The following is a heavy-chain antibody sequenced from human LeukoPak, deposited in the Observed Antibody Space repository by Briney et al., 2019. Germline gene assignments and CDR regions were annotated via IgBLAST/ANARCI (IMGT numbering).Heavy chain of an antibody. Sequence: ASVKVSCKASGYTFTGYYMHWVRQAPGQGLEWMGIINPSGGSTSYAQKFQGRVTMTRDTSTSTVYMELSSLRSEDTAVYYCARDRYSGSYYSHAFDIWGQGTMVTVSS. CDR1: GYTFTGYY. CDR3: ARDRYSGSYYSHAFDI. CDR2: INPSGGST. V-gene: IGHV1-46*01. J-gene: IGHJ3*02. D-gene: IGHD1-26*01.